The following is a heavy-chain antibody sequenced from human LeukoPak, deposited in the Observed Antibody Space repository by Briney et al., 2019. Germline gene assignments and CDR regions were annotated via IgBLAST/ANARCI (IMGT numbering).Heavy chain of an antibody. J-gene: IGHJ6*03. CDR1: GYTFTGYN. D-gene: IGHD5-12*01. CDR3: AKDRYGDYEAPFHYYMDA. Sequence: ASVKVSCKASGYTFTGYNMHWVRRAPGQGLEWMGWINPNSGGTNYAQKLQGRVTMTRDTSISTAYMELSRLRSDDTAVYYCAKDRYGDYEAPFHYYMDAWGRGTTVTVSS. CDR2: INPNSGGT. V-gene: IGHV1-2*02.